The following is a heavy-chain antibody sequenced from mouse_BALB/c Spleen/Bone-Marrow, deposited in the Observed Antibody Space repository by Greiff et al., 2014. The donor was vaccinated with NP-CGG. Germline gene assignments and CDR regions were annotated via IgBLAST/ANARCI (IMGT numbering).Heavy chain of an antibody. CDR1: GYTFSNYW. CDR2: ILPGSGTT. D-gene: IGHD1-1*01. V-gene: IGHV1-9*01. Sequence: VHLVESGAELMKPGASVKISCKATGYTFSNYWIEWVKQRPGHGLEWIGEILPGSGTTNYNEKFDDKATFTADTSSNTAYMQLSSLTSEDSAVYYCARVLPLDFWGQGTTLTVSS. J-gene: IGHJ2*01. CDR3: ARVLPLDF.